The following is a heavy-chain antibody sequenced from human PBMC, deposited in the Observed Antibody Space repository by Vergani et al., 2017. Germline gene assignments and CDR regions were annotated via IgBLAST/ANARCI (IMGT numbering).Heavy chain of an antibody. CDR3: AGSRGAAAHDY. Sequence: EVQLLESGGGLVQPGGSLRLSCAASGFTFSSYAMSWVRQAPGKGLEWVSSISSSSSYIYYADSVKGRFTISRDNAKNSLYLQMNSLRAEDTAVYYCAGSRGAAAHDYWGQGTLVTVSS. V-gene: IGHV3-21*01. J-gene: IGHJ4*02. CDR1: GFTFSSYA. CDR2: ISSSSSYI. D-gene: IGHD6-13*01.